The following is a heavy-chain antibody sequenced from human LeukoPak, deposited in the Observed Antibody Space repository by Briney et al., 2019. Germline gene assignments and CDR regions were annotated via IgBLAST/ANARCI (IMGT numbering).Heavy chain of an antibody. J-gene: IGHJ4*02. V-gene: IGHV3-30*04. D-gene: IGHD3-22*01. CDR3: ARAYYYDSSDYYLWDY. Sequence: GGSLRLSCAASGFTFSSYAIHWVRQAPGKGLEWVAVISYDGSNKYYADSVKGRFTISRDNSKNTLYLQMNSLRAEDTAVYYCARAYYYDSSDYYLWDYWGQGTLVTVSS. CDR1: GFTFSSYA. CDR2: ISYDGSNK.